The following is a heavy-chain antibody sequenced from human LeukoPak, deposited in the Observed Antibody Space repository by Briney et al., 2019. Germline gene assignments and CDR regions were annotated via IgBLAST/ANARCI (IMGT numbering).Heavy chain of an antibody. D-gene: IGHD3-3*01. J-gene: IGHJ4*02. CDR3: AKEKTYYDFWSGLGH. Sequence: PGRSLRLSCAASGFTFSSYGMHWVRQAPGKGLEWVAVIWYGGSNKYYADSVKGRFTISRDNSKNTLYLQMNSLRAEDTAVYYCAKEKTYYDFWSGLGHWGQGTLVTVSS. CDR2: IWYGGSNK. CDR1: GFTFSSYG. V-gene: IGHV3-30*18.